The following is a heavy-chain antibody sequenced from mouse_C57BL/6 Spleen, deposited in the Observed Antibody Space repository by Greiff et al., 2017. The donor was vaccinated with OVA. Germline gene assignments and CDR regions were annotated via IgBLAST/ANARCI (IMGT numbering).Heavy chain of an antibody. V-gene: IGHV1-64*01. Sequence: QVQLQQPGAELVKPGASVKLSCKASGYTFTSYWMHWVKQRPGQGLEWIGMIHPNSGSTNYNEKFKSKATLTVDKSSSTAYMRLSSLTSEDSAVYYCARSHYYGSSCDYWGQGTTLTVSS. CDR2: IHPNSGST. J-gene: IGHJ2*01. D-gene: IGHD1-1*01. CDR1: GYTFTSYW. CDR3: ARSHYYGSSCDY.